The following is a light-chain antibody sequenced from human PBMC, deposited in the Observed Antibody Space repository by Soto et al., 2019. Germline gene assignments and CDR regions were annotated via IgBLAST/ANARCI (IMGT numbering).Light chain of an antibody. Sequence: QSALTQPASVSGSPGQSITISCTGTSSDVGGYNYVSWYQQHPGKAPKLMIYAVTDRPSGVSCRFSGSKSGNTASLTISGLQAEDEADHYCSSYTSSSTLFGTGTKVTVL. CDR2: AVT. V-gene: IGLV2-14*01. J-gene: IGLJ1*01. CDR3: SSYTSSSTL. CDR1: SSDVGGYNY.